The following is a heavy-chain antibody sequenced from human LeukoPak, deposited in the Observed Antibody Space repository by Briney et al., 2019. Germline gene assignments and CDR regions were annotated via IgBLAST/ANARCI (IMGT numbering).Heavy chain of an antibody. Sequence: PSQTLSLTCAVSGGSISSGGYSWSWIRQPPGKGLAWIGYIYHSGSTYYNPSLKSRVTISVDTSKNQFSLKLSSVTAADTAVYYCARGLRYSYGSRGEYYFDYWGQGTLVTVSS. V-gene: IGHV4-30-2*01. CDR1: GGSISSGGYS. CDR3: ARGLRYSYGSRGEYYFDY. CDR2: IYHSGST. D-gene: IGHD5-18*01. J-gene: IGHJ4*02.